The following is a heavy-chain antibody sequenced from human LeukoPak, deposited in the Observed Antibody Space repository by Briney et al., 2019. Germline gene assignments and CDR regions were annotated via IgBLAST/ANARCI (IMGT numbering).Heavy chain of an antibody. J-gene: IGHJ4*02. Sequence: GGSLRLSCAASGFTFSSYSMNWVRQAPGKGLEWVSHISSSSSTIYYADSVKGRFTISRDNAKNSLYLQMNSLRAEDTAVYYCARGITGTLLDYWGQGTLVTVSS. D-gene: IGHD1-7*01. CDR1: GFTFSSYS. CDR3: ARGITGTLLDY. V-gene: IGHV3-48*01. CDR2: ISSSSSTI.